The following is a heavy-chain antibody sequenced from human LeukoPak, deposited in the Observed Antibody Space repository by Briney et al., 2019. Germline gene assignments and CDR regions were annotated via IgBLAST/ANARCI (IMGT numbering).Heavy chain of an antibody. CDR1: GFTFSSYG. CDR3: ARVGTDSGYEGGLDY. D-gene: IGHD5-12*01. V-gene: IGHV3-30*03. CDR2: ISYDGSNK. Sequence: LAGGSLRLSCAASGFTFSSYGMHWVRQAPGKGLEWVAVISYDGSNKYYADSVKGRFTISRDNSKNTLYLQMNSLRAEDTAVYYCARVGTDSGYEGGLDYWGQGTLVTVSS. J-gene: IGHJ4*02.